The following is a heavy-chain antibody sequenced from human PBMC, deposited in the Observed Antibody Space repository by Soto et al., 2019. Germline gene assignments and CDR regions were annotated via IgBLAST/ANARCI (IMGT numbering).Heavy chain of an antibody. V-gene: IGHV4-30-2*01. Sequence: SETLSLTCAVSGGSISSGGYSWSWIRQPPGKGLEWIGYIYHSGSTYYNPSLKSRVTISVDRSKNQFSLKLNSVTAADTAVYFCARGGSGYPTGAFDPWGQGTLVTVSS. CDR2: IYHSGST. J-gene: IGHJ5*02. D-gene: IGHD3-22*01. CDR3: ARGGSGYPTGAFDP. CDR1: GGSISSGGYS.